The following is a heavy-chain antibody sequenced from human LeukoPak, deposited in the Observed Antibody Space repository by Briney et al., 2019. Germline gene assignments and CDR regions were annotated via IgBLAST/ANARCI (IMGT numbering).Heavy chain of an antibody. CDR1: GFTFSSYE. D-gene: IGHD1-26*01. V-gene: IGHV3-48*03. J-gene: IGHJ4*02. Sequence: GGSLRLSCAASGFTFSSYEMNWVRQAPGKGLEWVSYISSSGSTIYYADSVKGRFTISRDNAKNSLYLQMNSLRAEDTAVYYCARARRAFGGSYSFDYWGQGTLVTVSS. CDR2: ISSSGSTI. CDR3: ARARRAFGGSYSFDY.